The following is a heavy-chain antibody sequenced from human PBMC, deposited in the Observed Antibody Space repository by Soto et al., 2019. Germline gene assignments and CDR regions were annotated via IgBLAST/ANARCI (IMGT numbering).Heavy chain of an antibody. CDR1: GGSISSGDYY. Sequence: SETLSLTCTVSGGSISSGDYYWNWVRQSPGKGLEWIGEAHHSGRTNYNPSLKSRVTISVDRSQNHFSLQLASVTAADTAVYYCARSEATALDFWGHGTLVTVSS. CDR2: AHHSGRT. CDR3: ARSEATALDF. J-gene: IGHJ4*01. V-gene: IGHV4-39*07.